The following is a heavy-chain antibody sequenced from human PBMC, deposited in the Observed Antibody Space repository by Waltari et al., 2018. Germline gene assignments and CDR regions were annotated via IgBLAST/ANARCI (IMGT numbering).Heavy chain of an antibody. CDR1: GYSISSGYY. Sequence: QVQLQESGPGLVKPSETLSLTCTVSGYSISSGYYWGWIRQPPGKGLEWIGSIYHSGSTYYNPSLKSRVTISVDTSKNQFSLKLSSVTAADTAVYYCARDWGDCSSTSCSLSYWGQGTLVTVSS. CDR3: ARDWGDCSSTSCSLSY. J-gene: IGHJ4*02. CDR2: IYHSGST. D-gene: IGHD2-2*01. V-gene: IGHV4-38-2*02.